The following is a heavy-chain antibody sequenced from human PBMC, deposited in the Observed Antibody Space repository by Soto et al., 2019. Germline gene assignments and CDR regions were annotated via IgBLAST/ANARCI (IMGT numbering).Heavy chain of an antibody. D-gene: IGHD6-19*01. V-gene: IGHV3-72*01. CDR3: AILGGWSGGSSGMDV. CDR1: GLIFSDYH. Sequence: EVQLVESGGGLVQPGGSLRLSCAASGLIFSDYHMDWVRQAPGKGLEWVGRIRRKANSYTTEYAASVKGRFTISRDDSKNSLYLQMNSVKSEDTAVYSCAILGGWSGGSSGMDVWGQGTTVTVSS. J-gene: IGHJ6*02. CDR2: IRRKANSYTT.